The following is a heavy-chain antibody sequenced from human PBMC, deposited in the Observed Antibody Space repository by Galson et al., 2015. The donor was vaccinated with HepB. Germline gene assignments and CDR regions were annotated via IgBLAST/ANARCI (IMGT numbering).Heavy chain of an antibody. J-gene: IGHJ4*02. CDR1: GGSVSSGSYY. D-gene: IGHD3-10*01. CDR3: ARDSNYYGSGSPLDY. Sequence: ETLSLTCTVSGGSVSSGSYYWSWIRQPPGKGLEWIGYIYYSGSTNYNPSLKSRVTISVDTSKNQFSLKLSSVTAADTAVYYCARDSNYYGSGSPLDYWGQGTLVTVSS. V-gene: IGHV4-61*01. CDR2: IYYSGST.